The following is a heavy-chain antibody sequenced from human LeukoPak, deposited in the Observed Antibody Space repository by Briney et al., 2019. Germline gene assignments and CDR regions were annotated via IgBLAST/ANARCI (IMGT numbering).Heavy chain of an antibody. CDR3: ARDFVIAATTEYFQY. CDR1: GGSISSGSYY. V-gene: IGHV4-61*09. D-gene: IGHD6-13*01. J-gene: IGHJ1*01. Sequence: PSQTLSLTCTVSGGSISSGSYYWSWIRQPAGKGLEWIGHIYTSGSTKYNPSLKSRVTISADTSKNQFSLKLSSVTAADTAVYYRARDFVIAATTEYFQYWGQGTLVTVSS. CDR2: IYTSGST.